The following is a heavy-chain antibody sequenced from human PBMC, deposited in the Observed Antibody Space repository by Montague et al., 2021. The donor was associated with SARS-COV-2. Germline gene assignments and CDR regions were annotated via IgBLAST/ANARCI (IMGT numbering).Heavy chain of an antibody. V-gene: IGHV4-4*02. J-gene: IGHJ6*02. CDR3: ARDRGAKTYDLLTGYYINYYYGVDV. D-gene: IGHD3-9*01. CDR2: IFHSENT. Sequence: SETLSLTCAVSGDSISSSHWWTWVRQSPGKGLEWIGEIFHSENTNYNPSLKSRVIISLDMSKNQFSLTLTSVTAADTAVYYCARDRGAKTYDLLTGYYINYYYGVDVWGQGTPVTVSS. CDR1: GDSISSSHW.